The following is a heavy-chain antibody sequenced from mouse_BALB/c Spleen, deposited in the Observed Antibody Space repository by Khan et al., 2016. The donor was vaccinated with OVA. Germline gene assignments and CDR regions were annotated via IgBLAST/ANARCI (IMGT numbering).Heavy chain of an antibody. V-gene: IGHV1-77*01. Sequence: QVQLQQSGPELVKPGASVKMSCKASGYTFTDYVMNWVKQRNGQGLEWIGQIYPGSDSTYYNEKFKGKATLTADRSSSPAYMQLSNLTSEDSAVYFCAREGWDVFAYWGQGTLVTVSA. J-gene: IGHJ3*01. CDR3: AREGWDVFAY. CDR2: IYPGSDST. D-gene: IGHD4-1*01. CDR1: GYTFTDYV.